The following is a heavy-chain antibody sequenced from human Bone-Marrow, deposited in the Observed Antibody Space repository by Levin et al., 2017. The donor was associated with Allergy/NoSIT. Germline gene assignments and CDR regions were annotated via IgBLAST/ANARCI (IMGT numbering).Heavy chain of an antibody. CDR2: IIPIFGTP. CDR3: AFLYSEFNY. CDR1: GDSFSSYG. V-gene: IGHV1-69*06. Sequence: SVKVSCKASGDSFSSYGFSWVRQAPGQGLEWMGGIIPIFGTPNYAQKFQGRVTITADKSTDTTYMELRGLRSEDTAVFYCAFLYSEFNYWGQGTRVTVSS. D-gene: IGHD4-11*01. J-gene: IGHJ4*02.